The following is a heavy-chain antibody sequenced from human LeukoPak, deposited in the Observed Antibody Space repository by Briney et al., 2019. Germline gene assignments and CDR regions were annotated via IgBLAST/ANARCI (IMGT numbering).Heavy chain of an antibody. CDR3: ARDGGYCSSTSCSYFDY. CDR2: INPSGGST. CDR1: GYTFTSYY. D-gene: IGHD2-2*01. J-gene: IGHJ4*02. V-gene: IGHV1-46*01. Sequence: ASVKVSCKASGYTFTSYYMHWVRQAPGQGLEWMGIINPSGGSTSYAQKFQGRVTMTRDTSTRTVYMELSSLRAEDTAVYYCARDGGYCSSTSCSYFDYWGQGTLVTVSS.